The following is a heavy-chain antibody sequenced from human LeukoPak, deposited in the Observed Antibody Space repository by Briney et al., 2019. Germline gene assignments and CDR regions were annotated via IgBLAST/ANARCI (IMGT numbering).Heavy chain of an antibody. V-gene: IGHV3-30*02. D-gene: IGHD2-2*01. CDR1: GFTFSSYG. Sequence: PGGSLRLSCAASGFTFSSYGMHWVRQAPGKGLEWVAFIRYDGSNKYYADSVKGRFTISRDNSKNTLYLQMNSLRAEDTAVYYCANGCSSTSCRAVRDYWGQGTLVTVSS. CDR3: ANGCSSTSCRAVRDY. CDR2: IRYDGSNK. J-gene: IGHJ4*02.